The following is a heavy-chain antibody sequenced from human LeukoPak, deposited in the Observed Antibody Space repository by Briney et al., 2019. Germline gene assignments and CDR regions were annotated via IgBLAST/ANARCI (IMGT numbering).Heavy chain of an antibody. J-gene: IGHJ1*01. V-gene: IGHV4-34*01. CDR2: INHSGST. D-gene: IGHD2-2*01. CDR1: GGSFSGYY. Sequence: SETLSLTCAVYGGSFSGYYWSWIRQPPGKGLEWIGEINHSGSTNYNPSLKSRVTISVDTSKNQFSLKLSSVTAADTAVYYSARGGVVVVPAAKRYFQHWGQGPLVTVSS. CDR3: ARGGVVVVPAAKRYFQH.